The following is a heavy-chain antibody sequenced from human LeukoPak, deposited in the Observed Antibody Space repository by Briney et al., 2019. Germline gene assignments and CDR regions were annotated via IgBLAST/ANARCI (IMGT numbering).Heavy chain of an antibody. Sequence: SETLSLTCTVSGYSISSGYYWGWIRQPPGKGLEWIGRIYTSGSTNYNPSLKSRVTMSVDTSKNQFSLNLSSVTAADTAVYYCARHFYYDSSGYGDFGYYFHYWGQGTLVTVSP. V-gene: IGHV4-38-2*02. CDR1: GYSISSGYY. D-gene: IGHD3-22*01. CDR3: ARHFYYDSSGYGDFGYYFHY. J-gene: IGHJ4*02. CDR2: IYTSGST.